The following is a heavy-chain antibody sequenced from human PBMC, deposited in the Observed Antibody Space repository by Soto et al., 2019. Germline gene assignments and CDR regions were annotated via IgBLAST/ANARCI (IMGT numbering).Heavy chain of an antibody. CDR1: GYIFSRYG. V-gene: IGHV1-18*04. J-gene: IGHJ6*02. CDR2: ISGYNGNT. Sequence: QVQLVQSGPEVRKPGASVKVSCKASGYIFSRYGISWVRQAPGQGLEWMAWISGYNGNTKFGERVQDRVNLTTDTSTSTAYMELRRLTSDDTAVYYCAREAAAERNYYGLDFWGQGTTVIVSS. D-gene: IGHD6-13*01. CDR3: AREAAAERNYYGLDF.